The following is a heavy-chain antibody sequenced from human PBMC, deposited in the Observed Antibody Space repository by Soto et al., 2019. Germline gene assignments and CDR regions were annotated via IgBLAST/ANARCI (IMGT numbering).Heavy chain of an antibody. CDR2: ISYEGSNK. CDR3: ANDLSPIAAPGPDYYYGMDV. D-gene: IGHD6-6*01. Sequence: QVQLVESGGGVVQPGRSLRLSCAASGFTFSSYGMHWVRQAPGKGLEWVAVISYEGSNKYYADCVKGRFTISRDNSKNPLYLQMSRLIAEDTDVYYCANDLSPIAAPGPDYYYGMDVWGPGTTVTVSS. V-gene: IGHV3-30*18. J-gene: IGHJ6*02. CDR1: GFTFSSYG.